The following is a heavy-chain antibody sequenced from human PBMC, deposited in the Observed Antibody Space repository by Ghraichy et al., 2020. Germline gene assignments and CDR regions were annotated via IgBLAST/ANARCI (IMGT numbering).Heavy chain of an antibody. Sequence: SVKVSCKASGGTFSSYAISWVRQAPGQGLEWMGGIIPIFGTANYAQKFQGRVTITTDESTSTAYMELSSLRSEDTAVYYCARDPGKGTIPNYGMDVWGQGPTVPVSS. D-gene: IGHD3-9*01. CDR1: GGTFSSYA. J-gene: IGHJ6*02. CDR3: ARDPGKGTIPNYGMDV. CDR2: IIPIFGTA. V-gene: IGHV1-69*05.